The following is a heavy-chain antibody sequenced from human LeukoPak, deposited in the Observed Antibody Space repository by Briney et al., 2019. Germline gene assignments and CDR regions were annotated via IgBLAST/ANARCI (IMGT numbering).Heavy chain of an antibody. V-gene: IGHV4-39*01. CDR2: IYYTGST. Sequence: PSETLSLTCSVSGASISGGTYYWGWIGQPPGMGLEWIGSIYYTGSTYDNPSLKSRVTISVATSKNQFSLKLSSVTAADTAVYYCARRGGSGRAFDYWGQGTLVTVSS. CDR1: GASISGGTYY. J-gene: IGHJ4*02. CDR3: ARRGGSGRAFDY. D-gene: IGHD1-26*01.